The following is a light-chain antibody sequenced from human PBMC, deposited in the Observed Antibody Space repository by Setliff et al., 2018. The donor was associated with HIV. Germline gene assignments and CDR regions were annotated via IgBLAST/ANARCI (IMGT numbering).Light chain of an antibody. CDR2: DVS. Sequence: QSALAQPASVSGSPGQSITISCTVINSDVGGYNYVSWYQQHPGKAPKLMIYDVSNRPSGVSNRFSGSKSGNTASLTISGLQAEDEADYYCSSYTSSSTYVFGTGTKVTVL. V-gene: IGLV2-14*03. J-gene: IGLJ1*01. CDR3: SSYTSSSTYV. CDR1: NSDVGGYNY.